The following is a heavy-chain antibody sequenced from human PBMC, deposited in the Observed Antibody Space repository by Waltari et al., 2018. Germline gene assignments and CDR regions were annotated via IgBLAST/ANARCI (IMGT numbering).Heavy chain of an antibody. Sequence: QVQLVQPAAEVKKPAASVKVHSKASGYTFTSYAMHWFRQAPGQRLEWMGWINAGNGNTKYSQKFQGKVTITSDTSVSTAYMELSSLRAEDTAMYYCASNNNGTVVGDYFDYWGQGTLVTVSS. V-gene: IGHV1-3*01. D-gene: IGHD1-1*01. CDR2: INAGNGNT. CDR1: GYTFTSYA. CDR3: ASNNNGTVVGDYFDY. J-gene: IGHJ4*02.